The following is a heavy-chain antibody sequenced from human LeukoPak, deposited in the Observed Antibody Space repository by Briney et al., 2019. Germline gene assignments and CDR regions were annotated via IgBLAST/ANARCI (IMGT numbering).Heavy chain of an antibody. Sequence: SETLSLTCTVSGGSISSYYWSWIRQPAGKGLEWIGRIYTSWSTNYNPSLKSRGTMSIETSKNQFSLKLSSVTAADTAVYYCARDGWFGELFDYWGQGTVVIVSA. J-gene: IGHJ4*02. V-gene: IGHV4-4*07. CDR3: ARDGWFGELFDY. CDR2: IYTSWST. D-gene: IGHD3-10*01. CDR1: GGSISSYY.